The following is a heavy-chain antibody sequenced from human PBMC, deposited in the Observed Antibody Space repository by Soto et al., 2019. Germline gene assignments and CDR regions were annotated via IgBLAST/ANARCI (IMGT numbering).Heavy chain of an antibody. CDR1: GGSFSSYA. D-gene: IGHD1-1*01. CDR3: ALALIRAYKPDPNAFDI. J-gene: IGHJ3*02. Sequence: QVQLVQSGAEGKKPGSSVKVSCKASGGSFSSYAISWVRQAPGQGLELMGGIIPIFGPANYAPTFQGRGPITANESTRTAYMELSSLTSEDTAIYYCALALIRAYKPDPNAFDIWGQGTMVSVSS. CDR2: IIPIFGPA. V-gene: IGHV1-69*01.